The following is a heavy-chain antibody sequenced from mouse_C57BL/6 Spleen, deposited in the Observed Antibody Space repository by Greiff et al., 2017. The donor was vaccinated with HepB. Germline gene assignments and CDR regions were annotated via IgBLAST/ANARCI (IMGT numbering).Heavy chain of an antibody. D-gene: IGHD4-1*02. J-gene: IGHJ2*01. Sequence: VQRVESGAELVKPGASVKISCKASGYAFSSYWMNWVKQRPGKGLEWIGQIYPGDGDTNYNGKFKGKATLTADKSSSTAYMQLSSLTSEDSAVYFCARSTGVYYFDYWGQGTTLTVSS. CDR3: ARSTGVYYFDY. CDR1: GYAFSSYW. V-gene: IGHV1-80*01. CDR2: IYPGDGDT.